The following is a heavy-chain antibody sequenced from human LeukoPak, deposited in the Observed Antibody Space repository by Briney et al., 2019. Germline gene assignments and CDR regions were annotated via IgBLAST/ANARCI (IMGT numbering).Heavy chain of an antibody. D-gene: IGHD2-15*01. J-gene: IGHJ6*02. CDR1: GFTVSSNY. V-gene: IGHV3-53*01. CDR2: IYSGGST. Sequence: RGSLRLSCAASGFTVSSNYMSWVRQAPGKGLEWVSVIYSGGSTYYADSVKGRFTISRDNSKNTLYLQMNSLRAEDTAVYYCASEYCSGGSCYDYYYGMDVWGQGTTVTVSS. CDR3: ASEYCSGGSCYDYYYGMDV.